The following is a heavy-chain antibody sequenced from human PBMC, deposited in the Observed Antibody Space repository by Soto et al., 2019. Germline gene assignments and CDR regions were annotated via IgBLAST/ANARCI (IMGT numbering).Heavy chain of an antibody. Sequence: TSETLSLTCPVSGGSISSYYWSWIRQPPGKGLEWIGYIYYSGSTNYNPSLKSRVTISVDTSKNQFSLKLSSVTAADTAVYYCATSNWFDPWGLGTLVTVSS. J-gene: IGHJ5*02. CDR3: ATSNWFDP. CDR2: IYYSGST. V-gene: IGHV4-59*01. CDR1: GGSISSYY.